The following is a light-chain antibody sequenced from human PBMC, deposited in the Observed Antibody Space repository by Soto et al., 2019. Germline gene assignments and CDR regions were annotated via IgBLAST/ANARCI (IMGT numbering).Light chain of an antibody. CDR2: SSS. J-gene: IGKJ1*01. CDR1: QHIRND. CDR3: LQDYAFPWT. Sequence: IRMTQSPSSLSASVGDRVTITCRASQHIRNDLGWYQQKPGRAPKLLIYSSSTLQSGVPSRFNGSGSGTDFTLSISSLQPEDFATYYCLQDYAFPWTFGQGTNVEVK. V-gene: IGKV1-6*01.